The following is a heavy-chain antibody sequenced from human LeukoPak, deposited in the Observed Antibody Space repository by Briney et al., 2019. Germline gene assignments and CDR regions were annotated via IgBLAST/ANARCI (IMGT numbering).Heavy chain of an antibody. CDR2: ISYDGSNK. J-gene: IGHJ4*02. Sequence: GGSLRLSCAASGFTYHNYAMHWVRQAPRKGLAWVAVISYDGSNKYYADSVKGRFTISRDNSKNTLYLQMNSLRVEDTAVYYCAREATSYYVYYFDYWGQGTLVTVSS. CDR1: GFTYHNYA. V-gene: IGHV3-30*04. CDR3: AREATSYYVYYFDY. D-gene: IGHD1-26*01.